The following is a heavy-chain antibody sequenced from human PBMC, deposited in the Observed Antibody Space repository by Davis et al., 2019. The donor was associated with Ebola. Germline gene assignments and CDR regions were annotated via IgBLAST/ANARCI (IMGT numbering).Heavy chain of an antibody. CDR2: IWYDGSNK. V-gene: IGHV3-33*01. D-gene: IGHD2-15*01. CDR3: ASLSLEYCSGGSCYSNDAFDI. CDR1: GFTFSSYG. J-gene: IGHJ3*02. Sequence: GGSLRLSCAASGFTFSSYGMHWVRQAPGKGLEWVAVIWYDGSNKYYADSVKGRFTISRDNSKNTLYLQMNSLRAEDTAVYYCASLSLEYCSGGSCYSNDAFDIWGQGTMVTVSS.